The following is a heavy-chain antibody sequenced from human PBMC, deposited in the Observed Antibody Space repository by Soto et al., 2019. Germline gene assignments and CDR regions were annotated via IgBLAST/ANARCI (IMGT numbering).Heavy chain of an antibody. D-gene: IGHD3-9*01. CDR3: ARGRDAYKTGY. Sequence: QVQLQESGPGLVKTSETLSLTCTVSGCSVSSAASHWSWIRQPPGRGLEWIGFIYKSGSTSYNPSLKSRVTISVDTSKNQVSLTLSSVTATDPAVYYCARGRDAYKTGYWGQGILVTVSS. CDR2: IYKSGST. J-gene: IGHJ4*02. V-gene: IGHV4-61*08. CDR1: GCSVSSAASH.